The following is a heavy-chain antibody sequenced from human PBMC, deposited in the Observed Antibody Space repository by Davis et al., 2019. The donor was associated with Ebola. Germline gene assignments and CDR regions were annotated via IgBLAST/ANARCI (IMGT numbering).Heavy chain of an antibody. J-gene: IGHJ4*02. Sequence: GESLKISCAASGFTFSSYAMHWVRQAPGKGLEWVAVIWYDGSNKYYADSVKGRFTISRDNSKNTLYLQMNSLKTEDTAVYYCTRASRLIFGVVIPPNFDYWGQGTLVTVSS. CDR2: IWYDGSNK. V-gene: IGHV3-33*08. D-gene: IGHD3-3*01. CDR3: TRASRLIFGVVIPPNFDY. CDR1: GFTFSSYA.